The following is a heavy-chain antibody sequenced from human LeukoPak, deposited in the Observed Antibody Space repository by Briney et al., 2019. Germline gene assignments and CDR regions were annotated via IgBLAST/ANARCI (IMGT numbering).Heavy chain of an antibody. CDR2: INPNSGGT. J-gene: IGHJ6*02. V-gene: IGHV1-2*02. CDR3: ARDRYGSGSYYYYYYYGMDV. CDR1: GYTFTGYY. D-gene: IGHD3-10*01. Sequence: GASVKVSCKASGYTFTGYYMHWVRQAPGQGLEWMGWINPNSGGTNYAQKFQGRVTMTRDTSISTAYMELSRLRSDDTAVYYCARDRYGSGSYYYYYYYGMDVWGQGTTVTVSS.